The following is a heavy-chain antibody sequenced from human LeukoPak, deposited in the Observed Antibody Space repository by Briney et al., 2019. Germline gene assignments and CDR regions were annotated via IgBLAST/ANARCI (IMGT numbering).Heavy chain of an antibody. CDR1: GGSISSYY. V-gene: IGHV4-59*01. D-gene: IGHD3/OR15-3a*01. Sequence: SETLSLTCTVSGGSISSYYWSWIRQPPGKGLEWIGYIYYSGSTNYNPSLKSRLTISVDTSKNQFSLKLSSVTAADTAVYYCARGDWRYYYYGLDVWGQGTTVTVSS. J-gene: IGHJ6*02. CDR2: IYYSGST. CDR3: ARGDWRYYYYGLDV.